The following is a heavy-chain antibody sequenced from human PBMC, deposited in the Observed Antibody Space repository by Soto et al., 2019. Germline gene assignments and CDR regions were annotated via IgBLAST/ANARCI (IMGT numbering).Heavy chain of an antibody. CDR1: GGTFGSYA. V-gene: IGHV1-69*01. Sequence: QVQLVQSGAEVKKPGSSVKVSCKASGGTFGSYAISWVRQAPGQGLEWMGGIIPIPGTANYAQKFQGRVTIAVDESTSTAYMELSSLRSEYTAVYYCARSQGSSTSLEIYYYYYYGMDVWGQGTTVTVSS. D-gene: IGHD2-2*01. J-gene: IGHJ6*02. CDR2: IIPIPGTA. CDR3: ARSQGSSTSLEIYYYYYYGMDV.